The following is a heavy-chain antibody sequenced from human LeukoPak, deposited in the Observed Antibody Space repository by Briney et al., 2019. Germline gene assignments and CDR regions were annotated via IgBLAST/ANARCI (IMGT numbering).Heavy chain of an antibody. D-gene: IGHD3-10*01. CDR2: IYYSGST. V-gene: IGHV4-59*08. J-gene: IGHJ4*02. CDR1: GDSISTYY. Sequence: SETLSLTCTVSGDSISTYYWSWIRQSPGKGLEWIAYIYYSGSTNYNPSLKSRVTISVDTSKNQFSLKLSSVTAADTAVYYCASNYYGSGSLDYWGQGNLVTVSS. CDR3: ASNYYGSGSLDY.